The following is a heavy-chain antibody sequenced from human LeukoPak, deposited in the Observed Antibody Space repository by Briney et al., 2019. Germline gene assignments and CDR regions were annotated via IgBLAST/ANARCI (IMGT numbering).Heavy chain of an antibody. J-gene: IGHJ4*02. Sequence: GGSLRLSCAASGFIVSSSYMSWVRQAPGKGLEWVSVIYSDGSIYYADSVKGRFTISRDNSKNTLYLQMNSLRAEDTALYYCARSIRYFQLFEYWGQGTLVAVSS. V-gene: IGHV3-53*01. CDR2: IYSDGSI. CDR3: ARSIRYFQLFEY. CDR1: GFIVSSSY. D-gene: IGHD3-9*01.